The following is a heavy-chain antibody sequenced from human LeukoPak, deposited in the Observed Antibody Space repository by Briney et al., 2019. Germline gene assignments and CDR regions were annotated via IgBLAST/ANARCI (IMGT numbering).Heavy chain of an antibody. J-gene: IGHJ6*03. CDR3: AAVRDYSNYFDYYMDV. Sequence: ASVKVSCKASGYTFTSYYMHWVRQAPGQGLEWMGIINPSGGSTSYAQKFQGRVTITRDMSTSTAYMELSSLRSEDTAVYYCAAVRDYSNYFDYYMDVWGKGTTVTVSS. D-gene: IGHD4-11*01. V-gene: IGHV1-46*01. CDR2: INPSGGST. CDR1: GYTFTSYY.